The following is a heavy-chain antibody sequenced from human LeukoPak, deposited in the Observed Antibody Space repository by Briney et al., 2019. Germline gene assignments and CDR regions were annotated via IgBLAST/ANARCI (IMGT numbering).Heavy chain of an antibody. CDR1: GGSINSGDYY. D-gene: IGHD6-19*01. CDR2: IYYSGST. CDR3: ARGRAGDSSGWYSRTGFDY. V-gene: IGHV4-30-4*01. J-gene: IGHJ4*02. Sequence: SETLSLTCTVSGGSINSGDYYWSWIRQPPGKGLEWIGYIYYSGSTYYNPSLKSRLTISVDTSKNQFSLKVTSVIAADTAVYYCARGRAGDSSGWYSRTGFDYWGQGTLVTVSS.